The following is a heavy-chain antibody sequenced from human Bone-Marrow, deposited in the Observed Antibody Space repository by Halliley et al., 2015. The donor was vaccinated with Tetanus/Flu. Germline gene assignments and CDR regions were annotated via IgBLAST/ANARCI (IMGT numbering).Heavy chain of an antibody. CDR2: IYYRGSP. CDR1: GGSFGDSGYY. V-gene: IGHV4-61*08. Sequence: GLVKPSETLTLTCAVYGGSFGDSGYYWNWCRQPPGKGLEWIEYIYYRGSPNNNPSLKSRVTVSVDTSKNQFSLKLSSVTAADTAAYYCARLMSRLNYGMAVWGQGTPVTVSS. D-gene: IGHD2-21*02. J-gene: IGHJ6*02. CDR3: ARLMSRLNYGMAV.